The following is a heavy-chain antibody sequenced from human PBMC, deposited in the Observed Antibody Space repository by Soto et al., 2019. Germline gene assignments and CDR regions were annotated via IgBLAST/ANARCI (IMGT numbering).Heavy chain of an antibody. CDR3: AKAVTATNTAPDY. D-gene: IGHD5-18*01. CDR1: GFTFDDYA. Sequence: GGSLRLSCAASGFTFDDYAMHWVRQAPGKGLEWVSGISWNSDKIDYADSVKGRFTISRDNTQKSLYLQMNSLRPEDTALYYCAKAVTATNTAPDYWGQGTLVTVSS. V-gene: IGHV3-9*01. CDR2: ISWNSDKI. J-gene: IGHJ4*02.